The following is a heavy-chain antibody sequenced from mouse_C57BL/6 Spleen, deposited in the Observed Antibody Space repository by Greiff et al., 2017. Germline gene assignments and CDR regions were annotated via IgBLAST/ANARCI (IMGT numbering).Heavy chain of an antibody. CDR1: GYTFTSYW. V-gene: IGHV1-69*01. J-gene: IGHJ2*01. D-gene: IGHD3-2*02. CDR3: ARGQLRLRRDFDY. CDR2: IDPSDSYT. Sequence: VQLQQPGAELVMPGASVKLSCKASGYTFTSYWMHWVKQRPGQGLEWIGEIDPSDSYTNYNQKFKGKSTLTVDKSSSTAYMQLSSLTSEDSAVYYCARGQLRLRRDFDYWGQGTTLTVSS.